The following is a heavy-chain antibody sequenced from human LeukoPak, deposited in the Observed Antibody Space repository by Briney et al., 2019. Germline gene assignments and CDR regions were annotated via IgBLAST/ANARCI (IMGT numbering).Heavy chain of an antibody. CDR2: IYYGGNT. J-gene: IGHJ4*02. CDR3: AALSGVGVKIGFDH. V-gene: IGHV3-66*01. CDR1: GFTFTSYD. Sequence: GGSLRLSCVISGFTFTSYDFNWVRQAPGKGLEWVSIIYYGGNTFYADSVKGRFAISRDNSKNTLYLQINSLRAEDTAVYYCAALSGVGVKIGFDHWGQGALVVVSS. D-gene: IGHD1-26*01.